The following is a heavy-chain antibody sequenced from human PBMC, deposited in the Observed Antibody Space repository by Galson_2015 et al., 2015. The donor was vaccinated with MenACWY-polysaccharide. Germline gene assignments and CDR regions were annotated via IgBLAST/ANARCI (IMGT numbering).Heavy chain of an antibody. J-gene: IGHJ4*02. Sequence: SLRLSCAASGFTFRTFPMNWVRQTPGKGLEWVAGISGSGNSAFYADSVRGRFTISRDNSKNTLYLRMNSLRAEDTAIYHCVKSGLGNLGYSMVRGVDYWGRGTLATVSS. D-gene: IGHD3-10*01. CDR2: ISGSGNSA. V-gene: IGHV3-23*01. CDR3: VKSGLGNLGYSMVRGVDY. CDR1: GFTFRTFP.